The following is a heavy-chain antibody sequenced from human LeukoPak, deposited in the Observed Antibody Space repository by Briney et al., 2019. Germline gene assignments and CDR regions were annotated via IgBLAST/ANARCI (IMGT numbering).Heavy chain of an antibody. D-gene: IGHD6-19*01. CDR2: INHSGST. J-gene: IGHJ1*01. V-gene: IGHV4-34*01. Sequence: GSLRLSCAASGFTFSSYAMSWVRQPPGKGLEWIGEINHSGSTNYNPSLKSRVTISVDTSKNQFPLKLSSVAAADTAVFYCARAFPWSSGGFYFQHWGQGTLVTVSS. CDR3: ARAFPWSSGGFYFQH. CDR1: GFTFSSYA.